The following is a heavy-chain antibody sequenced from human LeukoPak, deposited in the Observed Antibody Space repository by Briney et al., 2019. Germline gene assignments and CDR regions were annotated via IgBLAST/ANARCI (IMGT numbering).Heavy chain of an antibody. Sequence: GASVKVSCKASGYTFTSYYLHWVRQAPGQGLEWMGIISPSGGSTTYAQKFQGRVTMTRDMSTSTVYVELSTLRSEDTAVYYCARAADYGDYRNWFDPWGQGTLVTVSS. CDR2: ISPSGGST. V-gene: IGHV1-46*01. CDR1: GYTFTSYY. D-gene: IGHD4-17*01. J-gene: IGHJ5*02. CDR3: ARAADYGDYRNWFDP.